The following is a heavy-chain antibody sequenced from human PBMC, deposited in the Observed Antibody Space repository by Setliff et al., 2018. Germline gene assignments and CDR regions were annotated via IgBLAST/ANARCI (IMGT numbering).Heavy chain of an antibody. CDR1: GFSFSSYW. J-gene: IGHJ4*02. D-gene: IGHD3-16*01. Sequence: GGSLRLSCGASGFSFSSYWMTWVRQAPGKGLEWVANIKQDGSEKYYVDSVKGRFTISRDNAKNSLYLQMNSLRAEDTAVYYCARDGGEYWGQGTLVTVSS. V-gene: IGHV3-7*01. CDR2: IKQDGSEK. CDR3: ARDGGEY.